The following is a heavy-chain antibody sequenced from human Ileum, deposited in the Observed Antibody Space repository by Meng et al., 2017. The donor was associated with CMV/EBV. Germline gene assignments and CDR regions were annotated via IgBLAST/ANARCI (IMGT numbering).Heavy chain of an antibody. CDR1: GFTFSTYS. J-gene: IGHJ4*02. Sequence: GESLKISCSASGFTFSTYSMNWVRQAPGKGLEWVPIIYGGSSGKYYADSVKGRFSISREDSKNTVYLQRNGVRADDTAVYYCAKDKTPDGLFNFDFWGQGTQVTVSS. V-gene: IGHV3-23*03. CDR3: AKDKTPDGLFNFDF. D-gene: IGHD1-14*01. CDR2: IYGGSSGK.